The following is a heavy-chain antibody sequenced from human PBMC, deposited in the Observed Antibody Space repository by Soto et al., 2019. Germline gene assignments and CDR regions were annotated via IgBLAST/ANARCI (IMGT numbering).Heavy chain of an antibody. CDR1: GFTVSNYA. CDR2: ISGSGGST. J-gene: IGHJ4*02. V-gene: IGHV3-23*01. CDR3: AKRGYTIFGVVIVSHYFDY. D-gene: IGHD3-3*01. Sequence: PGGSLRLSCAASGFTVSNYALGWVRQAPGKGLEWVSGISGSGGSTDYADSVKGRFTISRDNSRSTLYLQMNSLTAEDTATYYSAKRGYTIFGVVIVSHYFDYWGQGTPVTVSS.